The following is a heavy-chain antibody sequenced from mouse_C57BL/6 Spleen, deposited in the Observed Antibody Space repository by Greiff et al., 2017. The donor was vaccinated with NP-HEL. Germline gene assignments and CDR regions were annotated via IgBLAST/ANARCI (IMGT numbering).Heavy chain of an antibody. CDR3: ARGESFAC. CDR2: IWTGGGT. Sequence: VKLVESGPGLVAPSQSLSISCTVSGFSLTSYSISWVRQPPGKGLEWLGVIWTGGGTNYNSALKSRVSISKDNSKSQVFLKMISLHADDTARYYCARGESFACWGQGTLVTVSA. CDR1: GFSLTSYS. J-gene: IGHJ3*01. V-gene: IGHV2-9-1*01.